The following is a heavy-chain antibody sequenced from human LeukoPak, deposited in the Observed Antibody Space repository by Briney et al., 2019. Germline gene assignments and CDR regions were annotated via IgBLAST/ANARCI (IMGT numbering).Heavy chain of an antibody. V-gene: IGHV3-21*01. CDR3: ASFGGSLPLDY. CDR1: GFSFSSYS. D-gene: IGHD3-10*01. J-gene: IGHJ4*02. Sequence: GGSPRLSCAASGFSFSSYSMNWVRQAPGKGLEWVSSISSSSSCIYYADSVKGRFTISRDNAKNSLYLQMNSLRAEDTAVYYCASFGGSLPLDYWGQGTLVTVSS. CDR2: ISSSSSCI.